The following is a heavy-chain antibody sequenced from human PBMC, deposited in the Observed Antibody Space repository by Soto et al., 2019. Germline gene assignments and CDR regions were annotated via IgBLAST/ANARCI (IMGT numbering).Heavy chain of an antibody. Sequence: SETLSLTCAVYGGSFSGYYWSWIRQPPGKGLEWIGEINHSGSTNYNPSLKSRVTISVDTSKNQFSLKLSSVTAADTAVYYCARVGPRPRYNWNSFDYWGQGTLVTVSS. CDR2: INHSGST. V-gene: IGHV4-34*01. CDR1: GGSFSGYY. CDR3: ARVGPRPRYNWNSFDY. J-gene: IGHJ4*02. D-gene: IGHD1-20*01.